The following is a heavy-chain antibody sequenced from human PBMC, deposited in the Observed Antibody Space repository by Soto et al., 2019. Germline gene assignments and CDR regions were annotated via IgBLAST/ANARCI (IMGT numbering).Heavy chain of an antibody. D-gene: IGHD4-17*01. CDR2: IYYSGST. Sequence: SSETLSLTCTVSGGPISSYYWSWIRQPPGKGLEWIGYIYYSGSTNYNPSLKSRVTISVDTSKNQFSLKLSSVTAADTAVYYCARHLGGDYVINWFDPWGQGTLVTVSS. CDR1: GGPISSYY. J-gene: IGHJ5*02. CDR3: ARHLGGDYVINWFDP. V-gene: IGHV4-59*08.